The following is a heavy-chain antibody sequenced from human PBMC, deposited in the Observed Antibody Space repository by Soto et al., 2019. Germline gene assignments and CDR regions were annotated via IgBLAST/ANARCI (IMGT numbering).Heavy chain of an antibody. D-gene: IGHD3-16*02. CDR1: SGSISSSNW. CDR2: IYHSGST. V-gene: IGHV4-4*02. CDR3: ARALHLGELSPRGYYYYMDV. Sequence: SSETLSLTCAVSSGSISSSNWWSWVRQPPGKGLEWIGEIYHSGSTSYNPSLKSRVTISVDKSKNQFSLKLSSVTAADTAVYYCARALHLGELSPRGYYYYMDVWGKGTTVTVSS. J-gene: IGHJ6*03.